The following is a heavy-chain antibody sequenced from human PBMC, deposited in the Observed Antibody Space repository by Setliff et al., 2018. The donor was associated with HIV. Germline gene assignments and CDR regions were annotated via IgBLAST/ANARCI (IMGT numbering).Heavy chain of an antibody. CDR3: SRTTYSERYFNDS. CDR2: IHFSGST. V-gene: IGHV4-39*01. J-gene: IGHJ5*01. CDR1: GGSISSSTYY. Sequence: SETLSLTCTVSGGSISSSTYYWGWIRQPPGKGLEWIGNIHFSGSTYYNPSLKSRVTVSVDPSKNKFSLKLSSVTAADTAVYYCSRTTYSERYFNDSWFQVTLVTVSS. D-gene: IGHD1-26*01.